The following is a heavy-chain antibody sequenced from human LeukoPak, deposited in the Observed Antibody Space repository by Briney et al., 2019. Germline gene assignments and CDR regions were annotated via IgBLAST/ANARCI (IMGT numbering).Heavy chain of an antibody. CDR2: IRTSAEGAKYA. Sequence: GGSLRLSCATSGFSFNDYPMNWVRQAPGKGLEWISNIRTSAEGAKYAYCADSVKGRDTISRDDGKNTLYLHMNSLRDDDTAVYYCATDQRYAFDYWGQGILVTVSS. CDR1: GFSFNDYP. CDR3: ATDQRYAFDY. J-gene: IGHJ4*02. V-gene: IGHV3-48*02. D-gene: IGHD3-9*01.